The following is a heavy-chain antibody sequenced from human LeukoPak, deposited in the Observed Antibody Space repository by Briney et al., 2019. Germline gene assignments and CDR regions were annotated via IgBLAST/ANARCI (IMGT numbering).Heavy chain of an antibody. D-gene: IGHD6-13*01. CDR2: ISHSGST. V-gene: IGHV4-59*12. J-gene: IGHJ5*02. CDR3: ARAGNIAAAGTVGNNWFDP. Sequence: SETLSLTCTVSGGSISNYYWSWIRQPPGKGLEWIGYISHSGSTNYNPSLKSRVTISVDTSKNQFSLKLSSVTAADTAVYYCARAGNIAAAGTVGNNWFDPWGQGTLVTVSS. CDR1: GGSISNYY.